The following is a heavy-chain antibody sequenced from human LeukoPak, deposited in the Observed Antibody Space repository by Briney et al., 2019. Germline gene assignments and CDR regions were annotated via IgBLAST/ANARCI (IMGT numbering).Heavy chain of an antibody. D-gene: IGHD2-2*01. Sequence: GESLKISCKGSGYSFTSYWIGWVRQMPGKGLEWIWIIYPGDSDTRYSPSFQGQVTISADKSISTAYLQWSSLKASDTAMYYCARPHPDCSSTSCYVYWGQGTLVTVSS. CDR2: IYPGDSDT. J-gene: IGHJ4*02. V-gene: IGHV5-51*01. CDR1: GYSFTSYW. CDR3: ARPHPDCSSTSCYVY.